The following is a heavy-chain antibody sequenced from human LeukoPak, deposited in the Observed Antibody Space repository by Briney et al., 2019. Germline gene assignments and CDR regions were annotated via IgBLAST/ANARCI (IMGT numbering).Heavy chain of an antibody. J-gene: IGHJ4*02. CDR1: GFTLTNYW. D-gene: IGHD5-12*01. CDR3: AKGAYDYVEIGSFDS. CDR2: IRPEGSDK. V-gene: IGHV3-7*03. Sequence: GGSLRLSCAASGFTLTNYWMGWVRQAPGKGLEWVANIRPEGSDKYYVDSVKGRFTISRDSPKNTLYLQMTSLRAEDTAIYYCAKGAYDYVEIGSFDSWGQGTLVTVSS.